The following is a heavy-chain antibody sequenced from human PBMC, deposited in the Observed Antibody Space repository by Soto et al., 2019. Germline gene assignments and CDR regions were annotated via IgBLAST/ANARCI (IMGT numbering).Heavy chain of an antibody. CDR3: ASSDWFDP. V-gene: IGHV3-74*01. Sequence: EVQLVESGGGLVQPGGSLRLSCEASGLTISGYWMNWVRQVPGKGPVWVARIRSDGSITTYADSVKGRFTISRDNAKNTLYLQMDTLTADDTAVYYCASSDWFDPWGQGTLVTVSS. CDR2: IRSDGSIT. J-gene: IGHJ5*02. CDR1: GLTISGYW.